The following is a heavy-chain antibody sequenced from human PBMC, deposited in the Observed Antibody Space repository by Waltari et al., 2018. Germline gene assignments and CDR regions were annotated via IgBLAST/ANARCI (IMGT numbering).Heavy chain of an antibody. V-gene: IGHV3-23*01. CDR2: ISGSGGRT. CDR1: GFTFSSYA. D-gene: IGHD6-13*01. Sequence: EVQLLESGGGLVQPGGSLRLSCAASGFTFSSYAMSWVRQAPGKGGEWGSAISGSGGRTYYADSVKGRFTISRDNSKNTLYLQMNSLRAEDTAVYYCASLGIGVDYWGQGTLVTVSS. J-gene: IGHJ4*02. CDR3: ASLGIGVDY.